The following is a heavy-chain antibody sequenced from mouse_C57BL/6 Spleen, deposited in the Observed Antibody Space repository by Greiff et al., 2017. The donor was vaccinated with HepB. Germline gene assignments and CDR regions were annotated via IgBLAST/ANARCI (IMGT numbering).Heavy chain of an antibody. CDR2: IDPSDSYT. D-gene: IGHD1-1*01. CDR1: GYTFTSYW. V-gene: IGHV1-59*01. Sequence: VQLQQPGAELVRPGTSVKLSCKASGYTFTSYWMHWVKQRPGQGLEWIGVIDPSDSYTNYNQKFKGKATLTVDTSSSTAYMQLSSLTSEDSAVYYCARGTTVVATRDYAMDYWGQGTSVTVSS. CDR3: ARGTTVVATRDYAMDY. J-gene: IGHJ4*01.